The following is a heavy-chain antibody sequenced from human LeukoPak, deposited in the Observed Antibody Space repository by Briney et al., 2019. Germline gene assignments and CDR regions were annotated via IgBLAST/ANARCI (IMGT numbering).Heavy chain of an antibody. Sequence: GGSLRLSCAASGFTFSDYILDWVRQAPGKGLEWVGRIRRKRNGYTTEYAASVKGRFTISRDDSKKPLYLHMSSLKTEDTAVYHCSRDGTQIDNSGFDVWGQGTMVTVSS. J-gene: IGHJ3*01. D-gene: IGHD3-22*01. CDR1: GFTFSDYI. V-gene: IGHV3-72*01. CDR3: SRDGTQIDNSGFDV. CDR2: IRRKRNGYTT.